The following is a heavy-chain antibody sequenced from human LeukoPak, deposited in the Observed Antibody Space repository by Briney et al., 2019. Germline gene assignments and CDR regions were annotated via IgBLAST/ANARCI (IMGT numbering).Heavy chain of an antibody. CDR3: ARDSAPITMVVVVPAGFDY. V-gene: IGHV3-48*01. Sequence: GGSLRLYCVASGFTFSSYSMNWVRQAPGKGLEWISYMREGSDTIYYADSVKGRFTISRDNAKNSLYLQVNSLRAEDTAVYYCARDSAPITMVVVVPAGFDYWGQGTRVIVSS. D-gene: IGHD3-22*01. CDR2: MREGSDTI. CDR1: GFTFSSYS. J-gene: IGHJ4*02.